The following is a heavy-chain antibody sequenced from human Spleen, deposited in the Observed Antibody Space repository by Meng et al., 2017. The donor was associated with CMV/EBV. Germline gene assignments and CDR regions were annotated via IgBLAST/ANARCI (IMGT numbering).Heavy chain of an antibody. J-gene: IGHJ6*02. V-gene: IGHV3-48*04. CDR1: GFTFSDYS. D-gene: IGHD3-16*01. CDR2: ISSSSSTI. Sequence: GGSLRLSCAASGFTFSDYSMNWVRQAPGKGLEWVSYISSSSSTIHYADSVKGRSTVSRDNAKNSLYLQMNSLRAEDTAIYYCAMRLGSSASFGMDVWGQGTTVTVSS. CDR3: AMRLGSSASFGMDV.